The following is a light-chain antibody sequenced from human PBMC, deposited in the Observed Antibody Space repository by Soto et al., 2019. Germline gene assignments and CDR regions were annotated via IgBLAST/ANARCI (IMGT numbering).Light chain of an antibody. V-gene: IGKV3-20*01. CDR3: QQYGSSPALT. CDR2: GAS. Sequence: EIVLTQSPGTLSLSPGERATLSCRASQSVSSSYLAWYQQKPGQAPRLLIYGASSRATGIPDRFSGSGSRTDFTLTISRVEPEDFAVYYCQQYGSSPALTFGGGTKVEIK. J-gene: IGKJ4*01. CDR1: QSVSSSY.